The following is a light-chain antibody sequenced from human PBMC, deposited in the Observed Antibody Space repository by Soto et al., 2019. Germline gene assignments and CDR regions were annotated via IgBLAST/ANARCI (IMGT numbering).Light chain of an antibody. Sequence: QSALTQPPSASGSPGQSVTISCTGTSSDVGRYNYVSWYQQHPGKAPKLMIYEVSKRPSGVPDRFSGSKSGNTASLTVSGLQAEDEADYYCSSYAGTYVVFGGGTKLTVL. V-gene: IGLV2-8*01. CDR3: SSYAGTYVV. CDR2: EVS. J-gene: IGLJ2*01. CDR1: SSDVGRYNY.